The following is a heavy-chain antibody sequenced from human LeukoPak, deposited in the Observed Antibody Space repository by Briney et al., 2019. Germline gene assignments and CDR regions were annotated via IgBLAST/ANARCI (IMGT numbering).Heavy chain of an antibody. J-gene: IGHJ4*02. D-gene: IGHD1-1*01. CDR1: GFTFSRYA. CDR3: AKDGWSDNWNVFFY. V-gene: IGHV3-23*01. CDR2: ISGSGGST. Sequence: PGGSLRLSCAASGFTFSRYAMSGVPQAPGKGWEWVSAISGSGGSTYYADSVRGRFTISRENSKNTLYLQMNSLRAEDTAVYYCAKDGWSDNWNVFFYWGQGTLVTVSS.